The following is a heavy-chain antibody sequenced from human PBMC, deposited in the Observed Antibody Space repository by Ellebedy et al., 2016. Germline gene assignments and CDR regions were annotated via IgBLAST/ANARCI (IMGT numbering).Heavy chain of an antibody. Sequence: SETLSLTCTVSGGSINTSHYFWGWIRQPPGKGLEWIGSIYYSGRTYYNPSLKSRVTISVDTSKNQFSLKLSSVSAADTAVYYCARGPPGIQLWLEYWGQGTLVTVSS. CDR2: IYYSGRT. CDR3: ARGPPGIQLWLEY. CDR1: GGSINTSHYF. J-gene: IGHJ4*02. D-gene: IGHD5-18*01. V-gene: IGHV4-39*07.